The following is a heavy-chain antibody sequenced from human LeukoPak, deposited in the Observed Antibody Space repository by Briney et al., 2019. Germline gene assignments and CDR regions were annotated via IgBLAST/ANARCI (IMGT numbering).Heavy chain of an antibody. J-gene: IGHJ5*02. CDR3: ARHSSRWYDGGINWFDP. Sequence: GRSLRLSCAASGFTFSNYAMHWVRQAPDKGLEWVAIISYDGNTKYYVDSVMGRFTISRDNSKNTLYLQMNSLRADDTAVYYCARHSSRWYDGGINWFDPWGQGTLVTVSS. V-gene: IGHV3-30*04. D-gene: IGHD6-19*01. CDR2: ISYDGNTK. CDR1: GFTFSNYA.